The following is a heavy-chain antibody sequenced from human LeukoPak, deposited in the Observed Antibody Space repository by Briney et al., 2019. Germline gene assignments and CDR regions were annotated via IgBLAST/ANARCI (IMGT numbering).Heavy chain of an antibody. J-gene: IGHJ5*02. D-gene: IGHD6-6*01. CDR1: GFTFSSYE. V-gene: IGHV3-23*01. CDR2: ISGSGGST. Sequence: QPGGSLRLSRAASGFTFSSYEMNWVRQAPGKGLEWVSAISGSGGSTYCADSVKVRFTISRDNSKNALYLQMNSLRAEDTAVYYCAKERTLAARRNWFDPWGQGTLVTVSS. CDR3: AKERTLAARRNWFDP.